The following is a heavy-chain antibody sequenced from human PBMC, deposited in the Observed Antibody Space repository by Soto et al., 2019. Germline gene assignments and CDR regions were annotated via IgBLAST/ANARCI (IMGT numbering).Heavy chain of an antibody. CDR2: SRNKANSYTT. J-gene: IGHJ4*02. Sequence: EVQLVESGGGLVQPGGSLRLSCAVSGFTFSDHYMDWVRQAPGKGLEWVGRSRNKANSYTTEYAASVKGRFTISRDDSENSLYLQMDSLKTEDTAVYFCIRPMTGTPRGFDYWGQGTLVTVSS. D-gene: IGHD1-1*01. V-gene: IGHV3-72*01. CDR1: GFTFSDHY. CDR3: IRPMTGTPRGFDY.